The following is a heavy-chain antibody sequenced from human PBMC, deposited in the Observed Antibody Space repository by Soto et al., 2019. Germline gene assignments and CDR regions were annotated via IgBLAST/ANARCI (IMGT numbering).Heavy chain of an antibody. J-gene: IGHJ3*02. V-gene: IGHV1-18*04. CDR1: GYTFTSYG. CDR3: ARDRNYDFWSGYQSGEAFDI. Sequence: QVQLVQSGAEVKKPGASVKVSCKASGYTFTSYGISWVRQAPGQGLEWMGWISAYNGNTNYAQKLQGRVTMTTDTSTSTAYMELRSLRSDDTAVYYCARDRNYDFWSGYQSGEAFDIWGQGTMVTVSS. CDR2: ISAYNGNT. D-gene: IGHD3-3*01.